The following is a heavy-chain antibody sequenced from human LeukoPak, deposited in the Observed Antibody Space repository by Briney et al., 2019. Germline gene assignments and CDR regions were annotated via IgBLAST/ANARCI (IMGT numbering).Heavy chain of an antibody. V-gene: IGHV3-15*07. CDR1: GFTFSNAW. D-gene: IGHD3-22*01. Sequence: PGGSLRLSCAASGFTFSNAWMNWVRQAPGKGLEWVGRIKSKTDGGTTDYAAPVKGRFTISRDNAKNTLYLQMNSLRAEDTAVYYCARDQDDSSGYHDPTLNYYYYYGMDVWGQGTTVTVSS. J-gene: IGHJ6*02. CDR2: IKSKTDGGTT. CDR3: ARDQDDSSGYHDPTLNYYYYYGMDV.